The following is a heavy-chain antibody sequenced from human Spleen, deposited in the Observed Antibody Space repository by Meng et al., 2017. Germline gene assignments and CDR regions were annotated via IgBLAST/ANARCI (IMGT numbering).Heavy chain of an antibody. CDR3: ARDPHDYGGNVRFDY. D-gene: IGHD4-23*01. V-gene: IGHV4-34*01. CDR2: IYHSGST. CDR1: GGSFSGYY. Sequence: QVRLQQWGAGLLKPSETLSLTCAVYGGSFSGYYWSWVRQPPGKGLEWIGEIYHSGSTNYNPSLKSRVTISVDKSKNQFSLKLSSVTAADTAVYYCARDPHDYGGNVRFDYWGQGTLVTVSS. J-gene: IGHJ4*02.